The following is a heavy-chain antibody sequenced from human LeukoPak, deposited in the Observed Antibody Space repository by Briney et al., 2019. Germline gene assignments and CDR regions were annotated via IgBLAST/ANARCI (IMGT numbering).Heavy chain of an antibody. CDR3: ARDFPLAADNSRSNYYYYGMDV. D-gene: IGHD6-13*01. V-gene: IGHV3-7*03. J-gene: IGHJ6*02. CDR2: IKEDGTTI. CDR1: GFTFSNYW. Sequence: PGGSLRLSCTASGFTFSNYWMGWVRQAPGKGLEWVANIKEDGTTIYYVDSVKGRFTISRDNAKNSLYLQMNSLRAEDTALYHCARDFPLAADNSRSNYYYYGMDVWGQGTTVTVSS.